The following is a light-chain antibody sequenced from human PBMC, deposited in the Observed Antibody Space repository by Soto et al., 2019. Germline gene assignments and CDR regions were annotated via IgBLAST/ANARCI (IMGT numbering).Light chain of an antibody. Sequence: DIQMTQSPSTLSASAGDTVTIPCRASESIDNWLAWYQQKLGKAPKLLLFAASTLVGGVPSRFSGRGSGKEFTIIISSQDADVALSYYQQQYPTAWTFGQGTKVDIK. CDR2: AAS. CDR3: QQYPTAWT. V-gene: IGKV1-5*01. CDR1: ESIDNW. J-gene: IGKJ1*01.